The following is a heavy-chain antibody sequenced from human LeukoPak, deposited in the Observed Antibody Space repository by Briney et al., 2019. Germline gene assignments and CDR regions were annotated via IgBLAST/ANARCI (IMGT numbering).Heavy chain of an antibody. D-gene: IGHD6-19*01. CDR1: GDSVSSNSAA. Sequence: SQTLSLTCAISGDSVSSNSAAWNWIRQSPSRGLEWLGRTYYRSKWYNDYAVSVKSRITINPDTSKNQFSLQLNSVTPEDTAVYFCARALSYSSGWYFGWDAFDIWGQGTMVTVSS. CDR2: TYYRSKWYN. CDR3: ARALSYSSGWYFGWDAFDI. V-gene: IGHV6-1*01. J-gene: IGHJ3*02.